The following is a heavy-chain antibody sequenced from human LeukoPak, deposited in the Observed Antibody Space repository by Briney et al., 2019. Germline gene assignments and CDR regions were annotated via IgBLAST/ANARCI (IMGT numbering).Heavy chain of an antibody. D-gene: IGHD1-26*01. CDR3: ARLYSGSYTGRKPDY. CDR1: GGSFSSYY. V-gene: IGHV4-59*01. CDR2: IYYSGST. J-gene: IGHJ4*02. Sequence: KPSETLSLTCAVYGGSFSSYYWSWIRQPPGKGLEWIGYIYYSGSTNYNPSLKSRVTISVDTSKNQFSLKLSSVTAADTAVYYCARLYSGSYTGRKPDYWGQGTLVTVSS.